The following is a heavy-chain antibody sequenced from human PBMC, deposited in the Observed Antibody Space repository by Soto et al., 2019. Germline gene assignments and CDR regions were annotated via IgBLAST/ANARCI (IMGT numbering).Heavy chain of an antibody. J-gene: IGHJ4*02. CDR3: ARLARLADY. V-gene: IGHV3-11*05. Sequence: QVQLVESGGGLVKPGGSLRLSCAASGFTFSDHYMNWIRQSPGKGLEWVSYISGSSSDTNYADSVKGRFTSSRDNAKNSLYLEMNSLRDEDTAVYYCARLARLADYWGQGTLVTVSS. CDR2: ISGSSSDT. CDR1: GFTFSDHY. D-gene: IGHD5-12*01.